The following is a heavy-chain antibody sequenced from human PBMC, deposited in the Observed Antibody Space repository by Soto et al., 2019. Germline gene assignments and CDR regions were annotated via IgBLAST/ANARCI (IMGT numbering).Heavy chain of an antibody. V-gene: IGHV4-59*01. Sequence: SETLSLTCTVSGGSISSYYWSWIRQPPGKGLEWTGYIYYSGSTNYNPSLKSRVTISVDTSKNQFSLKLSSVTAADTAVYYCAGQYCSGGSCYDYWGQGALVTVSS. J-gene: IGHJ4*02. CDR3: AGQYCSGGSCYDY. D-gene: IGHD2-15*01. CDR2: IYYSGST. CDR1: GGSISSYY.